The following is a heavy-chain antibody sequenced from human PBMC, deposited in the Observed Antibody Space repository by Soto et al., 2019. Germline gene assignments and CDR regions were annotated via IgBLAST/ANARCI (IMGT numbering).Heavy chain of an antibody. Sequence: QVQLVQSGAEVKKPGSSVKVSCKASGGTFSSYTISWVRQAPGQGLEWMGRIIPLLGIANYAQKFQGRVTITADKSTSTAYMELSSLRSEDTAVYYCARDLRIAAAGTGTGFDTWCQGTLVTVSS. CDR3: ARDLRIAAAGTGTGFDT. CDR2: IIPLLGIA. J-gene: IGHJ5*02. D-gene: IGHD6-13*01. CDR1: GGTFSSYT. V-gene: IGHV1-69*08.